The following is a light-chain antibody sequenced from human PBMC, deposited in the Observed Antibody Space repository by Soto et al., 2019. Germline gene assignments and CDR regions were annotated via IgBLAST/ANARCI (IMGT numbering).Light chain of an antibody. CDR3: CSYTSTSTRVV. Sequence: QSALTQPASVSGSPGQSTTISCTGTSSDVGGYNYVSWYQQHPGKAPKLMIYDINNRPSGVSNRFFGSKSGNTASLTIYGLQAEDEADYYCCSYTSTSTRVVFGGGTKLTVL. CDR1: SSDVGGYNY. CDR2: DIN. V-gene: IGLV2-14*03. J-gene: IGLJ2*01.